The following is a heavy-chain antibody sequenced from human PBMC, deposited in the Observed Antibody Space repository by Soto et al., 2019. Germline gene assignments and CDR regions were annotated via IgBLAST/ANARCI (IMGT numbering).Heavy chain of an antibody. V-gene: IGHV4-59*01. Sequence: SVPLSLTCTVSGGSISNYYWRWLRQHPGRGLEWIGYIYYSGSTNYNPSLKSRVTISIDTSKSQFSLELRSVTAADTAVYYCARCARAYCDGVCYYRFDPWGQGTLVTV. CDR3: ARCARAYCDGVCYYRFDP. J-gene: IGHJ5*02. CDR2: IYYSGST. CDR1: GGSISNYY. D-gene: IGHD2-21*02.